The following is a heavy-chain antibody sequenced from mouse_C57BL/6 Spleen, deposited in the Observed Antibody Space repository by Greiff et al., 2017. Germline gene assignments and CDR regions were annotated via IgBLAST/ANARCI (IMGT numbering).Heavy chain of an antibody. CDR2: IDPHSGGT. D-gene: IGHD2-3*01. CDR3: ARKGYDGYYVNYAMDY. J-gene: IGHJ4*01. Sequence: QVQLQQPGAELVKPGASVKLSCKASGYTFTSYWMHWVKQRPGRGLEWIGRIDPHSGGTKYNEKFKGKATLTVDKPSSTAYMQLSSLTSEDSAVYYCARKGYDGYYVNYAMDYWGQGTSVTVSS. V-gene: IGHV1-72*01. CDR1: GYTFTSYW.